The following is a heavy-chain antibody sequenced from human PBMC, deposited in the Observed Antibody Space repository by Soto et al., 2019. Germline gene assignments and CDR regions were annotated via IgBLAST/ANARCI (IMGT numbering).Heavy chain of an antibody. CDR2: IYYSGST. V-gene: IGHV4-39*01. CDR3: ARRVTMVRGVIAGFDY. D-gene: IGHD3-10*01. J-gene: IGHJ4*02. Sequence: QLQLQESGPGLVKPSETLSLTCTVSGGSISSSSYYWGWIRQPPGKGLEWIVSIYYSGSTYYNPSLKSRVTISVDTSKNQFSLKLSSVTAADTAVYYCARRVTMVRGVIAGFDYWGQGTLVTVSS. CDR1: GGSISSSSYY.